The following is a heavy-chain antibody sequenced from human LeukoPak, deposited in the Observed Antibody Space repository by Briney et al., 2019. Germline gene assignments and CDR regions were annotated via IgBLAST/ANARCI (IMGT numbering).Heavy chain of an antibody. V-gene: IGHV3-23*01. Sequence: GGSLRLSCAASGFTFSSYAMSWVRQAPGKGLEWVSAISGSGSSTYYADSVKGRFTISRDNSKNTLYLQMNSLRAEDTAVYYCARDFYGDYPSYGMDVWGQGTTVTVSS. J-gene: IGHJ6*02. D-gene: IGHD4-17*01. CDR3: ARDFYGDYPSYGMDV. CDR2: ISGSGSST. CDR1: GFTFSSYA.